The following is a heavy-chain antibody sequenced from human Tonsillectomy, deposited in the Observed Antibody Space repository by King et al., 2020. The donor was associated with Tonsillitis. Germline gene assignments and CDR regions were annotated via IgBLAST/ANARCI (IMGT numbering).Heavy chain of an antibody. J-gene: IGHJ4*02. V-gene: IGHV3-48*03. Sequence: VQLVESGGGLVQPGGSLRLSCAASGFTFTGYEMNWVRQAPGKGLEWVSYISSSGNTIYYADSVKGRFTISRDNAKNSLYLQMNSLRADDTAVYYCARGPKTTVVFDYWGQGTLVTVPS. D-gene: IGHD4-23*01. CDR1: GFTFTGYE. CDR3: ARGPKTTVVFDY. CDR2: ISSSGNTI.